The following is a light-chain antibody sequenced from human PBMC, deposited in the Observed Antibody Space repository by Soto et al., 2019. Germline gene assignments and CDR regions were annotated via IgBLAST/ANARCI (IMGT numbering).Light chain of an antibody. CDR1: QSISAKH. J-gene: IGKJ4*01. CDR2: GAS. CDR3: QQRKSWHIT. Sequence: EIVLAQSPGLLSSSPGETAVLSCRASQSISAKHLAWYQLRPGQSPRLLIYGASGRATGVPGRFSGSGSGTDFALTISDLEPEDFAFYYCQQRKSWHITFGTGTRVEI. V-gene: IGKV3D-20*02.